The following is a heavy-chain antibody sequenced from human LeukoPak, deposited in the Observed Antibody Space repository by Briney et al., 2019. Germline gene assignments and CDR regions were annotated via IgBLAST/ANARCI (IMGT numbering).Heavy chain of an antibody. V-gene: IGHV3-66*01. J-gene: IGHJ4*02. CDR3: ARDELGYY. Sequence: GVLRLSCAASGFTFSSYSMSWVRQAPGKGLEWVSVIYSGGSTYYADSVKGRFTISRDNSKNTLYLQMNSLRAEDTAVYYCARDELGYYWGQGTLVTVSS. D-gene: IGHD3-10*01. CDR1: GFTFSSYS. CDR2: IYSGGST.